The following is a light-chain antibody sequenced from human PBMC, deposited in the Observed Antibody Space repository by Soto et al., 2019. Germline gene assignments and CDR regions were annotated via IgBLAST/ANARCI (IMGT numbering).Light chain of an antibody. V-gene: IGLV2-8*01. J-gene: IGLJ2*01. CDR2: EVN. CDR3: AATDDSLGGPV. CDR1: SSDVGGYNY. Sequence: QSALTQPPSASGSPGQSVAISCTGTSSDVGGYNYVSWYQQHPGKAPKLMIYEVNKRPSGVPDRFSGSKSGNTASLTVSGLQAEDEADYYCAATDDSLGGPVFGGGTKVTVL.